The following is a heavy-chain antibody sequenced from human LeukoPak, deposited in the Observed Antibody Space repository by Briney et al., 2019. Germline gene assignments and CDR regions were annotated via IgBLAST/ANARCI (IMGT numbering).Heavy chain of an antibody. CDR3: ARLPRSGKYYFDY. J-gene: IGHJ4*02. D-gene: IGHD3-10*01. CDR1: GGSISTTSYS. Sequence: SETLSLTCTVSGGSISTTSYSWVWIRQPPGKGLEWIGNIYYTGSTYNNPSLKSRVTFSVDTPENQFSLKLSSVTAADTAVYYCARLPRSGKYYFDYWGQGTLVTVSS. V-gene: IGHV4-39*01. CDR2: IYYTGST.